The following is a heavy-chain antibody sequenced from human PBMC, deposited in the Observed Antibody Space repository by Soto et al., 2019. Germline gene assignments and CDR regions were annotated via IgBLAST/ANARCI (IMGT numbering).Heavy chain of an antibody. CDR2: IKSKTDGGTT. V-gene: IGHV3-15*01. CDR3: TTSRGRAYYDYIWGSYRHAEYCQH. Sequence: EVQLVESGGGLVKPGGSLRLSCAASGFTFSNAWMSWVRQAPGKGLEWVGRIKSKTDGGTTDYAAPVKGRFTISRDDSKNTLYLQMNSLKTEDTAVYYCTTSRGRAYYDYIWGSYRHAEYCQHWGQGTLVTVSS. D-gene: IGHD3-16*02. CDR1: GFTFSNAW. J-gene: IGHJ1*01.